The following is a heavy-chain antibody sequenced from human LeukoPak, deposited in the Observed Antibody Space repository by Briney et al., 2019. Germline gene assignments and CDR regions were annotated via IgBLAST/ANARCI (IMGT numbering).Heavy chain of an antibody. CDR1: GGSISSYY. CDR3: ARVPAAPVSGWFDP. CDR2: IYYSGST. Sequence: PSETLSLTCTVSGGSISSYYWSWIRQPPGKGLEWIGYIYYSGSTNYNPSLKSRVTISVDTSKNQFSLKLSSVTAADTAVYYCARVPAAPVSGWFDPWGQRTLVTVSS. D-gene: IGHD2-2*01. J-gene: IGHJ5*02. V-gene: IGHV4-59*01.